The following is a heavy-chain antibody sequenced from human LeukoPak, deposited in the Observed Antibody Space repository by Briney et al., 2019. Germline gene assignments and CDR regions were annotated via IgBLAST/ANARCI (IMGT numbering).Heavy chain of an antibody. CDR2: INHSGST. J-gene: IGHJ2*01. CDR3: ARARSVVVTARWYFDL. D-gene: IGHD2-21*02. Sequence: SETLSLTCAVYGGSFSGYYWSWIRQPPGKGLEWIGEINHSGSTNYNPSLKSRVTISVDTSKNQFSLKLSSVTAADTAVYYCARARSVVVTARWYFDLWGRGTLVTVSS. CDR1: GGSFSGYY. V-gene: IGHV4-34*01.